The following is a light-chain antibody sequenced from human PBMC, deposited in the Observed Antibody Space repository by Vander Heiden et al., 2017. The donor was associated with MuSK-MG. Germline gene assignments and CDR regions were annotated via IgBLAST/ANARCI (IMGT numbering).Light chain of an antibody. Sequence: ATLSCWASRTVVTNLAWYQQKPGQPPRLLIYDASSRANGVPARFSGSGSGTDFTLTINSLQSDDSAIYSWQQDNNWLTFGQGTRLEI. CDR2: DAS. V-gene: IGKV3-15*01. J-gene: IGKJ5*01. CDR3: QQDNNWLT. CDR1: RTVVTN.